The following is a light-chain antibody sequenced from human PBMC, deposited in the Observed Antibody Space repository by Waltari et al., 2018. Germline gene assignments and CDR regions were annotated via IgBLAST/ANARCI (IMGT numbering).Light chain of an antibody. CDR3: YSYAGGYTFV. CDR1: SGNVGGYDY. J-gene: IGLJ2*01. CDR2: DVT. V-gene: IGLV2-11*01. Sequence: QSALTQPRSVSGSPGQSVTISCTGTSGNVGGYDYVSWYQQHPGKAPTLMIYDVTKRPPGVPDRFSGSKSGNTAFLTISVLQAEDEADYHCYSYAGGYTFVFGPGTKLAVL.